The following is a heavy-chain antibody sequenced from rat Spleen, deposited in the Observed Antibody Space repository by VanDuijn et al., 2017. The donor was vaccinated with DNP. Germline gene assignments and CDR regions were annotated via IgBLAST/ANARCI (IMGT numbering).Heavy chain of an antibody. CDR2: ISYSGST. CDR3: ARGAWSPYWYFDF. D-gene: IGHD4-2*01. CDR1: GYSITSNY. J-gene: IGHJ2*01. V-gene: IGHV3-1*01. Sequence: EVPLQESGPGLVKPSQSLSLTCSVTGYSITSNYWGWIRKFPGNKMEYIGHISYSGSTNYKPSLKSRFSITRDTSKNQFFLQANSVTTKDTATYYCARGAWSPYWYFDFWGQGVMVTVSS.